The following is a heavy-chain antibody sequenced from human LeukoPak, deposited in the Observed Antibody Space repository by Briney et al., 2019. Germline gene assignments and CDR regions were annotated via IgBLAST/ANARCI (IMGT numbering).Heavy chain of an antibody. Sequence: GGSLRLSCAASGFTFSSYSMNWVRQAPGKGLEWVSAISGSGGSTYYADSVKGRFTISRDNSKNTLYLQMNSLRAEDTAVYYCAKDVWELPYYFDYWGQGTLVTVSS. CDR3: AKDVWELPYYFDY. J-gene: IGHJ4*02. CDR2: ISGSGGST. V-gene: IGHV3-23*01. D-gene: IGHD1-26*01. CDR1: GFTFSSYS.